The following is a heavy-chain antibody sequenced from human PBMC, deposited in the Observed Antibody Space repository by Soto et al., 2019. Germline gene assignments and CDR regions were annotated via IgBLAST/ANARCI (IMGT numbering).Heavy chain of an antibody. CDR1: SASLSSSTYY. CDR2: IYYSGNT. CDR3: ASSSPFHY. J-gene: IGHJ4*02. D-gene: IGHD6-6*01. V-gene: IGHV4-39*01. Sequence: PSGTLSLTCSVSSASLSSSTYYWSWIRQPPGRGPEWIGSIYYSGNTYYKPSLKSRVSISIDTSRNQFSLKLTSVSAADTGVYYCASSSPFHYWGPGILVTVSS.